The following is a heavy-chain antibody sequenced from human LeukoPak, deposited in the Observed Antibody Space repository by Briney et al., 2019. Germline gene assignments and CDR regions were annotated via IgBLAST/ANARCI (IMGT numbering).Heavy chain of an antibody. V-gene: IGHV3-49*04. CDR1: GFTFGDYA. J-gene: IGHJ6*02. CDR3: TRQRSSGWYFFHGMDV. CDR2: IRSKAYGGTT. Sequence: GGSLRLSCTASGFTFGDYAMSWVRQAPGKGLEWVGFIRSKAYGGTTEYAASVKGRFTISRDDSKSIAYLQMNSLKTEDTAVYYCTRQRSSGWYFFHGMDVWGQGTTVTVSS. D-gene: IGHD6-19*01.